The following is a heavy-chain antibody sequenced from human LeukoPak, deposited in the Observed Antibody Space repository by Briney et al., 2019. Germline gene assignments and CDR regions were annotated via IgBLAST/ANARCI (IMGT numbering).Heavy chain of an antibody. J-gene: IGHJ4*02. CDR2: VYGSGYT. Sequence: PSETLSLTCTVSGASISGWYWSWIRQPPGKGLEWIGYVYGSGYTNYNPSLKSRVTMSIDTPKNHFSLKLTSVTAADTATYYCASGYDFWSGQQFDYWGQGSLVTVSS. CDR3: ASGYDFWSGQQFDY. D-gene: IGHD3-3*01. CDR1: GASISGWY. V-gene: IGHV4-59*01.